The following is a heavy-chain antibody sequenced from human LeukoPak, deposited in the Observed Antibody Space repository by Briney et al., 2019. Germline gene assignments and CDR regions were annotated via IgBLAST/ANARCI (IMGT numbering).Heavy chain of an antibody. CDR1: GFTFSSYS. J-gene: IGHJ4*02. CDR3: AREDILTGHYFDY. V-gene: IGHV3-21*01. D-gene: IGHD3-9*01. CDR2: ISSSSSYI. Sequence: PGGSLRLSCAASGFTFSSYSMNWVRQAPGKGLEWVSSISSSSSYIYYADSVKGRFTISRDNAKNSLYLQINSLRAEDTAVYYRAREDILTGHYFDYWGQGTLVTVSS.